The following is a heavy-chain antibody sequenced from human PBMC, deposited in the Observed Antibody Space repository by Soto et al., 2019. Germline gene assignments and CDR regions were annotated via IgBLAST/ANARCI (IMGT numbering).Heavy chain of an antibody. V-gene: IGHV3-23*01. CDR1: GFTFSSYA. CDR3: ARRSSSWYFDY. Sequence: EVQLLESGGGLVQPGGSLRLSCAASGFTFSSYAMNWVRQAPGKGLEWVSVISGSDGSTYYADSVKGRFTISRDNSKNTLNLQMNSLRDEDTAGYYCARRSSSWYFDYWGQGTLVTVSS. CDR2: ISGSDGST. J-gene: IGHJ4*02. D-gene: IGHD6-13*01.